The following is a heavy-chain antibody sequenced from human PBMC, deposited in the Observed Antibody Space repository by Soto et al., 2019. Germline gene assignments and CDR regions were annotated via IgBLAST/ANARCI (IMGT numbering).Heavy chain of an antibody. V-gene: IGHV3-74*01. J-gene: IGHJ4*02. CDR2: IKGDESDT. D-gene: IGHD3-10*01. Sequence: VQLVESGGGLVQPGGSLRLSCAASGFSFSTYWMHWVRQAPGKGLVWVSRIKGDESDTNYADSVKGRFTISRDNAQNTLHLQMSSMRAEDTAIYYCARGAYRAYYLDHWGQGALVTIS. CDR3: ARGAYRAYYLDH. CDR1: GFSFSTYW.